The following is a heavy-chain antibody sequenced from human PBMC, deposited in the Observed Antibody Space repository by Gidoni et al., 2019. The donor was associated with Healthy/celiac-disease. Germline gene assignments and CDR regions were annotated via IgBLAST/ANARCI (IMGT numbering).Heavy chain of an antibody. CDR3: AKFGPRGGRTKVPAAMGAFDI. CDR2: ISWNSGSI. J-gene: IGHJ3*02. Sequence: EVQLVESGGGLVQPGRSLRLSCAASGFTFDDYAMHWVRQAPGKGLEWVSGISWNSGSIGYADSVKGRFTISRDNAKNSLYLQMNSLRAEDTALYYCAKFGPRGGRTKVPAAMGAFDIWGQGTMVTVSS. D-gene: IGHD2-2*01. V-gene: IGHV3-9*01. CDR1: GFTFDDYA.